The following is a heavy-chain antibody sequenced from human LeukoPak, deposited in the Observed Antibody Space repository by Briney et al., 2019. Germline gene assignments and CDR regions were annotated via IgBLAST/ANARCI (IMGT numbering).Heavy chain of an antibody. CDR1: GFTFNNYG. J-gene: IGHJ4*02. Sequence: GGSLRLSCGAAGFTFNNYGMNWVRQAPGKGLEWVAYINQGGSEKYYVDSVKGRFTISRDNTQNSLYLQMNSLRAEDTAVYYCARDHKDGPSYDYWGQGTLVTVSS. CDR3: ARDHKDGPSYDY. V-gene: IGHV3-7*01. CDR2: INQGGSEK. D-gene: IGHD1-26*01.